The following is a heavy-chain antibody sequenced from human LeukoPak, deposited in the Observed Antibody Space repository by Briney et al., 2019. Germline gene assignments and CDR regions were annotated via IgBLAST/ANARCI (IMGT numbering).Heavy chain of an antibody. J-gene: IGHJ4*02. CDR3: ATVGGYCSSSSCHAYFDS. Sequence: GGSLRLSCAASRFTFAGYAMNWVRQAPGKGLEWVSTITDSGGSTYYADSVKGRFTISRDNSKNTLSLQMNSLRAEDTAVYYCATVGGYCSSSSCHAYFDSWGQGALVTVSS. CDR1: RFTFAGYA. V-gene: IGHV3-23*01. D-gene: IGHD2-2*01. CDR2: ITDSGGST.